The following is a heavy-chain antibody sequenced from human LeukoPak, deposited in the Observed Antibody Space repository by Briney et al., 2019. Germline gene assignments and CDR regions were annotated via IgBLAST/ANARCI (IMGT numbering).Heavy chain of an antibody. D-gene: IGHD6-19*01. J-gene: IGHJ4*02. CDR2: VYYGGST. CDR3: ARHAEYNSGWYFYLDH. CDR1: GVSTSNGIYY. Sequence: SETLSLTCAVSGVSTSNGIYYWGWVRQPPGKGLEWIGSVYYGGSTYYNPSLRSRVTMSVDTSKNQFSLRLSSVTAADTAVYYCARHAEYNSGWYFYLDHWGQGILVTVS. V-gene: IGHV4-39*01.